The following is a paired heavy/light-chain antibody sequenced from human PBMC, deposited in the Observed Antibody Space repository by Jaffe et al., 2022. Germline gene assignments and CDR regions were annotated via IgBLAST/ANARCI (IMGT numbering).Light chain of an antibody. Sequence: DIQMTQSPSSLSASVGDRVTITCRASQGISNYLAWYHQKPGKVPKLLIYAASTLQSGVPSRFSGSGSGTDFTLTISSLQPEDVATYYCQEYISAPFTFGPGTKVDIK. V-gene: IGKV1-27*01. CDR3: QEYISAPFT. CDR1: QGISNY. CDR2: AAS. J-gene: IGKJ3*01.
Heavy chain of an antibody. CDR1: GFTFSSHW. V-gene: IGHV3-74*01. CDR3: TRGRLGMHFDF. Sequence: EEQLVESGGGLVQPGGSLRLACAASGFTFSSHWMHWVRLAPGKGLQWVSCVNSYGTTTDYADSVKGRFTISRDNAKNTLYLQMDSLRTEDTAVYYCTRGRLGMHFDFWGQGTQVTVSS. D-gene: IGHD7-27*01. J-gene: IGHJ4*02. CDR2: VNSYGTTT.